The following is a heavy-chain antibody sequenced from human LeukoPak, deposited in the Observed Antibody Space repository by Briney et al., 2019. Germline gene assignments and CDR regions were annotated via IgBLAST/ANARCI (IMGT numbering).Heavy chain of an antibody. CDR2: VHYTGST. J-gene: IGHJ4*02. CDR3: TTYKRMIGYYILDY. V-gene: IGHV4-59*01. D-gene: IGHD3-9*01. Sequence: PSETLSLTCSVSGGSITTYYWTWIRQPPGKRLEWIGFVHYTGSTKYNPSLQSRVSMSIDTSRNQFSLKLNSVTAADSAVYYCTTYKRMIGYYILDYWGQGALVTVSS. CDR1: GGSITTYY.